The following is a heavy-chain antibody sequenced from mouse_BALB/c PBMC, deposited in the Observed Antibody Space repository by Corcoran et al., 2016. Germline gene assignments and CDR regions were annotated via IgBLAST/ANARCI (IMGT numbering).Heavy chain of an antibody. CDR3: ALNWDVEAWFAY. CDR2: IDPANGNT. CDR1: GFNIKDTY. V-gene: IGHV14-3*02. J-gene: IGHJ3*01. Sequence: EVQLQQSGAELVKPGASVKLSCTASGFNIKDTYMHWVKQRPEQGLEWIGRIDPANGNTKYDPKFQGKATITADTSSNTAYLQLSSLTSEDTAVYYCALNWDVEAWFAYWGQGTLVTVSA. D-gene: IGHD4-1*01.